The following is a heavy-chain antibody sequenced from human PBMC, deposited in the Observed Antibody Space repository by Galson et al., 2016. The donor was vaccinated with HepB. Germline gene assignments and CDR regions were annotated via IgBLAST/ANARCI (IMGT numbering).Heavy chain of an antibody. D-gene: IGHD3-3*01. CDR2: IDHSGST. CDR3: ARVPRMTVFGVARYYYYGLDI. J-gene: IGHJ6*02. V-gene: IGHV4-34*01. Sequence: SETLSLTCDLYGGSFINYYWSWVRQAPGKGLEWLGEIDHSGSTNYDPSIKSRVIMSVDTAKKQFSLKLTSVTAADTAVYYCARVPRMTVFGVARYYYYGLDIWGQGTPVTVSS. CDR1: GGSFINYY.